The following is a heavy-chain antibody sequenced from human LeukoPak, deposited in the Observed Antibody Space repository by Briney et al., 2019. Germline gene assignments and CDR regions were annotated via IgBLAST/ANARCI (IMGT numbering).Heavy chain of an antibody. CDR3: GQFTMVRGIDY. Sequence: GGSLRLSCAASGFTFSSYAMSWVRQAPGKGLEWVSAISGSGGSTYYADSVKGRFTISRDNSKNTLYLQMNSLRAEDTAVYYCGQFTMVRGIDYWGQGALVTVSS. J-gene: IGHJ4*02. V-gene: IGHV3-23*01. CDR2: ISGSGGST. CDR1: GFTFSSYA. D-gene: IGHD3-10*01.